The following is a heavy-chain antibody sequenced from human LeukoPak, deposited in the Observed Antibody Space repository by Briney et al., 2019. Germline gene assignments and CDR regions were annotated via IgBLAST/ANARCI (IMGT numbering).Heavy chain of an antibody. CDR3: ARDAYSSGSNYFDY. J-gene: IGHJ4*02. CDR2: IYYSGST. CDR1: GGSISSGGYY. Sequence: PSETLSLTCTVSGGSISSGGYYWSWIRQHPGKGLEWIGYIYYSGSTYYNPSLKSRVTISVDTSKNQFSLKLSSVTAADTAVYYCARDAYSSGSNYFDYWGQGTLVTVPS. V-gene: IGHV4-31*03. D-gene: IGHD6-19*01.